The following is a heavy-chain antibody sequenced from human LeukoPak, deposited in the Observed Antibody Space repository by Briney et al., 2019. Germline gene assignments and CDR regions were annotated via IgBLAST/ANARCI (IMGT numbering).Heavy chain of an antibody. V-gene: IGHV3-48*03. CDR3: ARDRPPYYYGMDV. J-gene: IGHJ6*02. Sequence: PGGSLRLSCAASGYTFSSYEMNWVRQAPGKGLEWVSYISSSGSTIYYADSVKGRFTISRDNAKNSLYLQMNSLRAEDTAVYYCARDRPPYYYGMDVWGQGTTVTVSS. CDR2: ISSSGSTI. CDR1: GYTFSSYE.